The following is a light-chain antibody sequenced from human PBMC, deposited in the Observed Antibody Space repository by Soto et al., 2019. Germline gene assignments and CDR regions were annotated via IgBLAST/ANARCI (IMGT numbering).Light chain of an antibody. Sequence: QSALTQPASVSGSPGQSITISCTGTSSDVGRYKFVSWYQQHPDKAPKLMIYEVSNRPPGVSDRFSGSKSGTTASLTISGLQAEDESDFYCSSYTSSSTWVFGGGTKVTVL. V-gene: IGLV2-14*01. CDR3: SSYTSSSTWV. CDR1: SSDVGRYKF. J-gene: IGLJ3*02. CDR2: EVS.